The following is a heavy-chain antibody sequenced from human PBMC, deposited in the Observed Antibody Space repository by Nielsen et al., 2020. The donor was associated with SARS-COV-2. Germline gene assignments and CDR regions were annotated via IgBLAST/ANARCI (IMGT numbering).Heavy chain of an antibody. V-gene: IGHV3-23*01. CDR3: TRDSITFGGDTVVYYYYYMDV. D-gene: IGHD3-16*02. CDR2: ISGSGGST. Sequence: VRQAPGKGLEWVSAISGSGGSTYYADSVKGRFTISRDNSKNTLYLQMNSLKTEDTAVYYCTRDSITFGGDTVVYYYYYMDVWGKGTTGTVSS. J-gene: IGHJ6*03.